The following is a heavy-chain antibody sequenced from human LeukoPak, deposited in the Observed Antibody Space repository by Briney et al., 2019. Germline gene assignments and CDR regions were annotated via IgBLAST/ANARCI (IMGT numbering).Heavy chain of an antibody. Sequence: PGGSLRLSCSVSGFTFSSHAMHWVRQAPGKGPEYVSTISGSGNGFSIYYADSVKGRFTISRDNSKNIVYLQMNGLRSEDTAVYYCVKDFGRVRGTPDSWGQGTLVTVSS. CDR3: VKDFGRVRGTPDS. V-gene: IGHV3-64D*06. J-gene: IGHJ4*02. CDR2: ISGSGNGFSI. CDR1: GFTFSSHA. D-gene: IGHD3-16*01.